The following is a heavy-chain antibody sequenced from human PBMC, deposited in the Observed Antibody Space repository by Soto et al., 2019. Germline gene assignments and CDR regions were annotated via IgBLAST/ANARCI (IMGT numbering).Heavy chain of an antibody. CDR1: GGSISSGGYY. J-gene: IGHJ3*02. D-gene: IGHD2-2*01. Sequence: SETLSLTCTVSGGSISSGGYYWSWIRQHPGKGLEWIGYIYYSGSTYYNPSLKSRVTISVDTSKNQFSLKLSSVTAADTAVYDGARDNPIGYCRSTSCKDAFDIWGQGTMVTVSS. CDR2: IYYSGST. V-gene: IGHV4-31*03. CDR3: ARDNPIGYCRSTSCKDAFDI.